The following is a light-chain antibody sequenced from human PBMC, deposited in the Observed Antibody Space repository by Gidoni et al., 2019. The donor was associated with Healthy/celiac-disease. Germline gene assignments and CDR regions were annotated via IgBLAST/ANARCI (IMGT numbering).Light chain of an antibody. J-gene: IGKJ2*01. CDR1: QSISSY. Sequence: DIQMTQSPSSLSASVGDRVTITCRASQSISSYLNWYQQKPGKAPKLLIYAASSLQSGGPSRFSGSGSGTDFTLTISSLQPEDFATYYCQQSYSTPQYTFGQXTKLEIK. V-gene: IGKV1-39*01. CDR2: AAS. CDR3: QQSYSTPQYT.